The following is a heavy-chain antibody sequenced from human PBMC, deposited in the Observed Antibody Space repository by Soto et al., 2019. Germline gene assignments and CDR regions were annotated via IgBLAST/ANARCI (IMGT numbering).Heavy chain of an antibody. D-gene: IGHD6-13*01. J-gene: IGHJ5*02. CDR3: ARVRRIAAAWYWFDP. CDR2: ISSSGSTI. CDR1: GFTFSDYY. Sequence: GGSLRLSCAASGFTFSDYYMSWIRQAPGKGLEWVSYISSSGSTIYYADSVKGRFTISRDNAKNSLYLQMSSLRAEDTAVYYCARVRRIAAAWYWFDPWGQGTLVTVSS. V-gene: IGHV3-11*01.